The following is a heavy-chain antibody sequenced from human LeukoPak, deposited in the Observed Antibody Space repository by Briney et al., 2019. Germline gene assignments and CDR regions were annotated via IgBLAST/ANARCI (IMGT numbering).Heavy chain of an antibody. CDR2: ISSSSSTR. CDR1: GFTFSDYY. V-gene: IGHV3-11*04. D-gene: IGHD3-10*01. Sequence: PGGSLRLSCAASGFTFSDYYMSWIRQAPGKGLEWVSYISSSSSTRYYADSVKGRFTISRDNAKNSLSLQMNSLRAEDTAVYYCAREVETLLWFGDRSRDLDVWGQGTTVTVSS. J-gene: IGHJ6*02. CDR3: AREVETLLWFGDRSRDLDV.